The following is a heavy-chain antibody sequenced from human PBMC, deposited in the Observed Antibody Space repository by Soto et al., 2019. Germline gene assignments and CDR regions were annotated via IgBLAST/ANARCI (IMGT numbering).Heavy chain of an antibody. CDR3: ARDQVVDYVWGSYRYPGDYYYYGMDV. CDR2: INPNSGGT. J-gene: IGHJ6*02. Sequence: ASVNVSCKASGYTFTGYYMHWVRQAPGQGLEWMGWINPNSGGTNYAQKFQGWVTMTRDTSISTAYMELSRLRSDDTAVYYCARDQVVDYVWGSYRYPGDYYYYGMDVWGQGTTVTVSS. CDR1: GYTFTGYY. D-gene: IGHD3-16*02. V-gene: IGHV1-2*04.